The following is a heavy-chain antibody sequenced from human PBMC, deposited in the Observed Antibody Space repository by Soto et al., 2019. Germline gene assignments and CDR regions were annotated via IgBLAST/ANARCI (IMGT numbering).Heavy chain of an antibody. CDR3: ARGSPDRYCSGGSCYSGRYYYYYMDV. CDR2: IGTAGDT. V-gene: IGHV3-13*01. CDR1: GFTFSSYD. Sequence: GSLRLSCAASGFTFSSYDMHWVRQATGKGLEWVSAIGTAGDTYYPGSVKGRFTISRENAKNSLYLQMNSLRAGDTAVYYCARGSPDRYCSGGSCYSGRYYYYYMDVWGKGTTVTISS. J-gene: IGHJ6*03. D-gene: IGHD2-15*01.